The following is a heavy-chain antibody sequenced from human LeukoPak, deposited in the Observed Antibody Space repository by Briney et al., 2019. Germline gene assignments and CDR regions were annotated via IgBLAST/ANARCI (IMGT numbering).Heavy chain of an antibody. V-gene: IGHV4-59*08. Sequence: PSETLSLTCTVSGGSISSYYWSWIRQPPGKGLEWIGYIYYSGSTNYNPSLKSRVTISVDTSKNQFSLKLSSVTAADTAVYYCARHPSPLRYFDWSVDYWGQGTLVTVSS. CDR1: GGSISSYY. CDR2: IYYSGST. D-gene: IGHD3-9*01. CDR3: ARHPSPLRYFDWSVDY. J-gene: IGHJ4*02.